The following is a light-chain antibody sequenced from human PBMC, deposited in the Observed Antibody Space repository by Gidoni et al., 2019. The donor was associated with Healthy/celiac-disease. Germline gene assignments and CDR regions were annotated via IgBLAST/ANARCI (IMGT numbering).Light chain of an antibody. CDR1: SSDVGGYNY. Sequence: QSALTQPAYVSGSPGQSITISCTGTSSDVGGYNYVSWYQQHPVKAPKLMIYEVSNRPSGVSNRFSGSKSGNTASLTISGLQAEDEADYYCSSYTSSSTLVFGGGTKLTVL. CDR3: SSYTSSSTLV. V-gene: IGLV2-14*01. J-gene: IGLJ2*01. CDR2: EVS.